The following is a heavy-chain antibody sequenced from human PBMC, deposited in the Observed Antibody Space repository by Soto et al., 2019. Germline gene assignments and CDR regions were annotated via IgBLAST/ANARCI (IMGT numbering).Heavy chain of an antibody. CDR2: IYYSGST. CDR1: GGSISSYY. J-gene: IGHJ5*02. CDR3: ARLQNVLLWFGEPRGWFDP. Sequence: SETLSLTCTVSGGSISSYYWSWIRQPPGKGLEWIGYIYYSGSTNYNPSLKSRVTISVDTSKNQFSLKLSSVTAADTAVYYCARLQNVLLWFGEPRGWFDPWGQGTLVTVSS. D-gene: IGHD3-10*01. V-gene: IGHV4-59*01.